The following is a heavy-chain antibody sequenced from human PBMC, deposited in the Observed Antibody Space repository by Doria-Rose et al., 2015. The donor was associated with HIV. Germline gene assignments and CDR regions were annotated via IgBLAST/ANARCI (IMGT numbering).Heavy chain of an antibody. J-gene: IGHJ4*02. CDR2: IFPDDER. CDR1: GVSLSSPGMG. D-gene: IGHD6-13*01. V-gene: IGHV2-26*01. Sequence: TLKESGPVLVKPTETLTLTCTVSGVSLSSPGMGVSWIRQPPGKALEWLANIFPDDERSYKTSLKSRLTISRGTSKSQVVLTMTDMDPVDTATYYCARIKSSRWYHKYYFDFWGQGTLVIVSA. CDR3: ARIKSSRWYHKYYFDF.